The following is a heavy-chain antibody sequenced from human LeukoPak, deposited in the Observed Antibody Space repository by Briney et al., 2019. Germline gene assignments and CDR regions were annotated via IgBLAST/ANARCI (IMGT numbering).Heavy chain of an antibody. CDR1: GFTFDNYA. V-gene: IGHV3-9*01. CDR3: ARAIGVTCISTSCYSFDY. D-gene: IGHD2-2*02. Sequence: GGSLRLSCAASGFTFDNYAMNWVRQVPGKGLEWISLISWNSGTIGYADSVKGRFTISRDNANNFLYLQMNSLRAEDTALYYCARAIGVTCISTSCYSFDYWGQGTLVTVSS. J-gene: IGHJ4*02. CDR2: ISWNSGTI.